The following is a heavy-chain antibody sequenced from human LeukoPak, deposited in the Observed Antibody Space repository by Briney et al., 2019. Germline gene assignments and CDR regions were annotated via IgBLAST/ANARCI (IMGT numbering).Heavy chain of an antibody. CDR2: IYYSGST. CDR3: ASYDNGVVDH. D-gene: IGHD3-9*01. Sequence: SETLSLTCTVSGGSISSSSYYWGWIRQPPGKGLEWIGSIYYSGSTYYNPSLKSRVTISVDTSKNQFSLKLSSVTAADTAVYYCASYDNGVVDHWGQGTLVTVSS. V-gene: IGHV4-39*01. J-gene: IGHJ4*02. CDR1: GGSISSSSYY.